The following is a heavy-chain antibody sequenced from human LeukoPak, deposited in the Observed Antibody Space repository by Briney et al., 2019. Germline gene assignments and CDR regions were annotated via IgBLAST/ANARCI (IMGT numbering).Heavy chain of an antibody. V-gene: IGHV1-18*01. J-gene: IGHJ6*02. CDR2: ISAYNGNT. CDR1: GYTFTSYG. CDR3: ATQKLVSFYYYYGMDV. D-gene: IGHD6-13*01. Sequence: ASVKVSCKASGYTFTSYGISWVRRAPGQGLEWMGWISAYNGNTNYAQKLQGRVTMTTDTSTSTAYMELRSLRSDDTAVYYCATQKLVSFYYYYGMDVWGQGTTVTVSS.